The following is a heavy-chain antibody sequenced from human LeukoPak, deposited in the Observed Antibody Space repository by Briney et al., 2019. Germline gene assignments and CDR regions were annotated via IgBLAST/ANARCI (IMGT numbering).Heavy chain of an antibody. D-gene: IGHD4/OR15-4a*01. CDR3: AKDHAAAGAPDF. CDR2: IRESGTSA. Sequence: PGGSLRLSCAASGFTFSTYSMNWVRQAPGKGLEWVSSIRESGTSAYYADSVKGQFTVSRDNSKGTVSLQMERLRTEDTAVYYCAKDHAAAGAPDFWGQGTLVTVSS. CDR1: GFTFSTYS. V-gene: IGHV3-23*01. J-gene: IGHJ4*02.